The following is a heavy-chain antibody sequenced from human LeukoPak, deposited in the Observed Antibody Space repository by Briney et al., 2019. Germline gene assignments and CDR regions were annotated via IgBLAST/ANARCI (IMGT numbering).Heavy chain of an antibody. Sequence: PGGSLRLSCAASGFTFDDYAMHWVRQAPGKGLEWVSGISWNSGSIGYADSVKGRFTISRDNAKSSLYLQMNSLRAEDTALYYCAKDIGEGSFDYWGQGTLVTVSS. CDR2: ISWNSGSI. D-gene: IGHD4-17*01. V-gene: IGHV3-9*01. CDR3: AKDIGEGSFDY. CDR1: GFTFDDYA. J-gene: IGHJ4*02.